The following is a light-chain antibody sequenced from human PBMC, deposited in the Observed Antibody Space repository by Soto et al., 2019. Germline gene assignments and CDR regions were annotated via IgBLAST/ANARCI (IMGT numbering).Light chain of an antibody. CDR1: SGSVSTSYY. V-gene: IGLV8-61*01. CDR3: VLYMGGGISV. CDR2: STN. J-gene: IGLJ2*01. Sequence: VVTQEPSFSVSPGRTVTLTCGLSSGSVSTSYYPSWYQQTPGQAPRTLIYSTNTRSSGVPDRFSGSILGNKAALTITGAQADDESDYYCVLYMGGGISVFGGGTKVTVL.